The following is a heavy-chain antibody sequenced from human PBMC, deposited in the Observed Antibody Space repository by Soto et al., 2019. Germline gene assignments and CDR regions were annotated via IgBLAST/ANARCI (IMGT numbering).Heavy chain of an antibody. CDR2: LKRDGRER. J-gene: IGHJ6*02. CDR1: GFTFGDYW. CDR3: ASRKRAAAGTGLYYYGMDV. D-gene: IGHD6-13*01. V-gene: IGHV3-7*01. Sequence: PGGSLRLSCAASGFTFGDYWMTWVRQAPGKGLEWVANLKRDGRERYYVDSVKGRFTISRDNAKNSLYLQMNSLRAEDTAVYYCASRKRAAAGTGLYYYGMDVWGQGTTVTVSS.